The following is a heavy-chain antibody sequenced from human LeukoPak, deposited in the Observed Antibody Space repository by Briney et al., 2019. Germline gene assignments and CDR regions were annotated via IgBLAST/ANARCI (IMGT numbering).Heavy chain of an antibody. CDR2: ISGSGGST. J-gene: IGHJ4*02. Sequence: GGSLRLSCAASGFTFSSYAMSWVRQAPGKGLEWVSAISGSGGSTYYADPVKGRFTISRDNSKNTLYLQMNSLRAEDTAVYYCAKGPDSSGWYLYFDYWGQGTLVTVSS. CDR3: AKGPDSSGWYLYFDY. D-gene: IGHD6-19*01. CDR1: GFTFSSYA. V-gene: IGHV3-23*01.